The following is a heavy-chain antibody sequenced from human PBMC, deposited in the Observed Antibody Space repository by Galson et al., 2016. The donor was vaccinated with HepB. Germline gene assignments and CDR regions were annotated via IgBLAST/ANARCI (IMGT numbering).Heavy chain of an antibody. CDR3: ARHPQNNL. Sequence: SLRLSCAASGFTVSNNYMSWVRQAPGKGLEGVSVIYSGDRTYYTDSVKGRFTISRDSSKNTLYLQMNSLRAEDTAVYYCARHPQNNLWGQGTLVTVSS. V-gene: IGHV3-53*01. CDR2: IYSGDRT. J-gene: IGHJ4*02. CDR1: GFTVSNNY. D-gene: IGHD1/OR15-1a*01.